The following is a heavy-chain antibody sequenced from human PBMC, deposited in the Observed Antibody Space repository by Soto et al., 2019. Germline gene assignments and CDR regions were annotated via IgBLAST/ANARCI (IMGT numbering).Heavy chain of an antibody. J-gene: IGHJ4*02. CDR3: ARRNYYGSGIDY. Sequence: SETLSLTCTVSGGSINSSSYYWGWIRQPPGKGLEWIGSIYYSGSTYYNPSLKSRVTISVDTSKNQFSLRLSSVTAADTAVYYCARRNYYGSGIDYWGQGTLVTVSS. CDR2: IYYSGST. V-gene: IGHV4-39*01. D-gene: IGHD3-10*01. CDR1: GGSINSSSYY.